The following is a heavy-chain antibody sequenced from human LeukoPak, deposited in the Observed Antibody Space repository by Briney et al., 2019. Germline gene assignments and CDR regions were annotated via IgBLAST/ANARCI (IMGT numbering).Heavy chain of an antibody. CDR2: IRYDGSNK. D-gene: IGHD2-15*01. V-gene: IGHV3-30*02. J-gene: IGHJ5*02. Sequence: GGSLRLSCAASGFTFSSYGMHWVRQAPGKGLEWVAFIRYDGSNKYYADSVKGRFTISRDNSKNTLYLQMNSLRAEDTAVYYCAKEQRYCSGGSCHNWFDPWGQGTLVTVSS. CDR1: GFTFSSYG. CDR3: AKEQRYCSGGSCHNWFDP.